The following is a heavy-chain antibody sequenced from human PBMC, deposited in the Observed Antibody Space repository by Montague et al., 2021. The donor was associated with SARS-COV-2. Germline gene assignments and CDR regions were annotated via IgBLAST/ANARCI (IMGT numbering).Heavy chain of an antibody. CDR3: ARGQLWFDY. J-gene: IGHJ4*02. CDR2: IYYSGST. D-gene: IGHD5-18*01. Sequence: SETLSLTRTVSGDSISSYYWSWIRQSPGKGLEWIGYIYYSGSTNYNPSLKSRATISVDTSKNQFSLKLRSVTAADTAVYYCARGQLWFDYRGQGTLVTVSS. V-gene: IGHV4-59*08. CDR1: GDSISSYY.